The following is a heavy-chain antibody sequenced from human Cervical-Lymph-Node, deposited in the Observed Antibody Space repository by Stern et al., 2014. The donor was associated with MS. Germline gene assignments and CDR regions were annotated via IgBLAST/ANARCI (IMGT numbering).Heavy chain of an antibody. V-gene: IGHV5-51*01. J-gene: IGHJ6*02. CDR1: GYTFINYW. D-gene: IGHD5-12*01. Sequence: EVQLVESGADVKKPGESLEISCKASGYTFINYWIGWVRQMPGKGLEWMGIIYPDDSDTRYSPSFRGQVTISADKSISTAYLRWSSLKASDTAMYYCARQLHGYSGSLGGMDVWGQGTTVTVSS. CDR2: IYPDDSDT. CDR3: ARQLHGYSGSLGGMDV.